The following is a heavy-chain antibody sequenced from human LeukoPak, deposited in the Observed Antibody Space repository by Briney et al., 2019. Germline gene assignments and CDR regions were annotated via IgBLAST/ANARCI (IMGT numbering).Heavy chain of an antibody. CDR3: ASLYDSSGYFDY. CDR2: TYYRSKRYN. J-gene: IGHJ4*02. D-gene: IGHD3-22*01. Sequence: SQTLSLTCAICGDSVSSNSAAWNWVRQSPSRGLEWLGRTYYRSKRYNDYAVSVKSRITINPDTSKNQFSLQLNSVTPEDTAVYYCASLYDSSGYFDYWGQGTLVTVSS. V-gene: IGHV6-1*01. CDR1: GDSVSSNSAA.